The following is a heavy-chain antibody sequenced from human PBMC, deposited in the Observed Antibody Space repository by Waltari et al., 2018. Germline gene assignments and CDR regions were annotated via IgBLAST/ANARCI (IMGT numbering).Heavy chain of an antibody. CDR3: TTDRGVATLPMFDY. CDR2: IKSKTEGGTT. V-gene: IGHV3-15*01. D-gene: IGHD1-1*01. J-gene: IGHJ4*02. Sequence: EVHLVASGGNLVKPGGSLRLSCAASGFIFRHGWMAWVRQAPGKGLEWVGRIKSKTEGGTTDYAAVVKGRFTISRDDSRNTAYLQMNSLRAEDTAFYFCTTDRGVATLPMFDYWGRGTLVTVSS. CDR1: GFIFRHGW.